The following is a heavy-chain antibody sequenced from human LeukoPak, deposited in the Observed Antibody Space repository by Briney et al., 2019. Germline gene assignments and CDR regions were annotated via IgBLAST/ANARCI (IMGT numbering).Heavy chain of an antibody. V-gene: IGHV4-59*01. J-gene: IGHJ3*02. Sequence: SETLYLTCTVSGGSISSYYWSWIRQPPGKGLEWIGYIYYSGSTNYNPSLKSRVTITVDTSKNQFSLKLSSVTAADTAVYYCARGIDHSGSAFDIWGQGTMVTVSS. CDR2: IYYSGST. CDR1: GGSISSYY. D-gene: IGHD6-13*01. CDR3: ARGIDHSGSAFDI.